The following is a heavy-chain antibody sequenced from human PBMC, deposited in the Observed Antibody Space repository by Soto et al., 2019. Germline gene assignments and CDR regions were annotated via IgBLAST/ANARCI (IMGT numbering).Heavy chain of an antibody. CDR2: IKSKTDGGTT. CDR1: GFTFSNAW. CDR3: TTADWGVAPGKYYYYYYMDV. V-gene: IGHV3-15*01. D-gene: IGHD3-16*01. J-gene: IGHJ6*03. Sequence: GGSLRLSCAASGFTFSNAWMSWVRQAPGKGLEWVGRIKSKTDGGTTDYAAPVKGRFTISRDDSKNTLYLQMNSLKTEDTAVYYCTTADWGVAPGKYYYYYYMDVWGKGTTVTVSS.